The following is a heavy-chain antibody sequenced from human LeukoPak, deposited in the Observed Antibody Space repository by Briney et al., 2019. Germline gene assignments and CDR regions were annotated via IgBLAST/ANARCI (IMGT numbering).Heavy chain of an antibody. CDR3: AKAGQWELPGLYFDY. V-gene: IGHV4-4*02. CDR1: GGSISSSNW. D-gene: IGHD1-26*01. CDR2: IYHSGST. J-gene: IGHJ4*02. Sequence: SETLSLTCAVSGGSISSSNWWSWVRQPPGKGLEWIGEIYHSGSTNYNPSLKSRVTISVDKSKNQFSLKLSSVTAADTAVYYCAKAGQWELPGLYFDYWGQGTLVTVSS.